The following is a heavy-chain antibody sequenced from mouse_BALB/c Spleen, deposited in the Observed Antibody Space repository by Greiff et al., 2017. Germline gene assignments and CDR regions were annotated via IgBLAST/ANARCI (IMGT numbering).Heavy chain of an antibody. CDR2: ISDGGSYT. Sequence: DVQLVESGGGLVKPGGSLKLSCAASGFTFSDYYMYWVRQTPEKRLEWVATISDGGSYTYYPDSVKGRFTISRDNAKNNLYLQMSSLKSEDTAMYYCARYRDPYAMDYWGQGTSVTVSS. CDR1: GFTFSDYY. D-gene: IGHD2-14*01. CDR3: ARYRDPYAMDY. J-gene: IGHJ4*01. V-gene: IGHV5-4*02.